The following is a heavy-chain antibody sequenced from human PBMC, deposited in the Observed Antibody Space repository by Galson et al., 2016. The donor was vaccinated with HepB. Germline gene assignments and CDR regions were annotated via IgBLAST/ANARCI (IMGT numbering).Heavy chain of an antibody. V-gene: IGHV3-23*01. Sequence: SLRLSCAASGFTFNSYGMSWVRQAPGKGLEWVSSISGGGGSTDYAGSGKGRLTISRDNSKNTLYLHLNSLRVEDTAVYYCGRDVGPWGPGTLVTVSS. J-gene: IGHJ5*02. CDR1: GFTFNSYG. CDR3: GRDVGP. CDR2: ISGGGGST.